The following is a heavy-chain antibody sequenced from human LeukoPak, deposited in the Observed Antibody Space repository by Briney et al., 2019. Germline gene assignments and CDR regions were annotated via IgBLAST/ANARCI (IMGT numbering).Heavy chain of an antibody. CDR3: ARDYSSSSLRVMDYYYMDV. CDR2: IGNSGTTL. V-gene: IGHV3-11*04. D-gene: IGHD6-6*01. J-gene: IGHJ6*03. Sequence: GGSLRLSCAASGFTFSDYYMTWIRQAPGKGLEWVSYIGNSGTTLYYAGSVKGRFTISRDNAKVSLYLQVNSLRAEDTAMYYCARDYSSSSLRVMDYYYMDVWGKGTTVTVSS. CDR1: GFTFSDYY.